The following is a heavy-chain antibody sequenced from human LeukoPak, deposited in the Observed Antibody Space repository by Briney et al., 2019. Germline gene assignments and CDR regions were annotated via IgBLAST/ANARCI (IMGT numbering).Heavy chain of an antibody. D-gene: IGHD4-17*01. V-gene: IGHV3-74*01. CDR3: ARDRTTVTLFDY. J-gene: IGHJ4*02. CDR1: GFTFTSVW. CDR2: ISTEGAIT. Sequence: GGSLRLSCAASGFTFTSVWMHWVRQAPGRGLVWISRISTEGAITGYADSVKGRFTISRDNAKNTLYLQMNSLRAEDTAVYYCARDRTTVTLFDYWGQGALVTVSS.